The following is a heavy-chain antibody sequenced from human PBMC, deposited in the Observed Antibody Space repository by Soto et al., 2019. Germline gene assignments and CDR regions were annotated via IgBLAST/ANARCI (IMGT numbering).Heavy chain of an antibody. CDR1: DSTFGTVT. D-gene: IGHD2-15*01. V-gene: IGHV3-21*01. Sequence: GGPRCHSCAASDSTFGTVTRNWSRQPQGKGLKWVSSISSSSSYIYYVDSVRGLFTISRDNAKNSLYLQMNSLRAEDTAVYYCARDDVLCDCGRCYGVPLYVRGKRTTVTVSA. CDR2: ISSSSSYI. CDR3: ARDDVLCDCGRCYGVPLYV. J-gene: IGHJ6*04.